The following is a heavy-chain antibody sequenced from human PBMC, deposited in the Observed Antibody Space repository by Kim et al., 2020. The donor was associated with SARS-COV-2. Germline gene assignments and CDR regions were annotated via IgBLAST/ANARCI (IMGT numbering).Heavy chain of an antibody. Sequence: TNYADSVKGRFTISRDNAKNSLYLQMNSLRAEDTAVYYCAALLTAAEVGAWGQGTLVTVSS. CDR2: T. CDR3: AALLTAAEVGA. J-gene: IGHJ4*02. V-gene: IGHV3-11*03. D-gene: IGHD6-13*01.